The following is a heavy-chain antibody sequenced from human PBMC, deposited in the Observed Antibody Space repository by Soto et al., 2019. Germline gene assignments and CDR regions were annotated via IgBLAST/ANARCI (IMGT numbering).Heavy chain of an antibody. Sequence: GGSLRLSCAASGFTFSNAWMSWVRQAPGKGLEWVGRIKSKTDGGTTDYAAPVKGRFTISRDDSKNTLYLQMNSLKTEDTAVYYCTTAHLVHRGRLLPDYWGQGTLVTVSS. J-gene: IGHJ4*02. V-gene: IGHV3-15*01. CDR2: IKSKTDGGTT. D-gene: IGHD2-15*01. CDR3: TTAHLVHRGRLLPDY. CDR1: GFTFSNAW.